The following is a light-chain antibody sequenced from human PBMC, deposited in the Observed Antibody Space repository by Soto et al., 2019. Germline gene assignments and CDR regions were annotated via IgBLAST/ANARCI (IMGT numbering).Light chain of an antibody. CDR2: DVS. J-gene: IGLJ2*01. V-gene: IGLV2-14*01. CDR1: SSDVGGYNY. CDR3: SSYTSSSSPHVV. Sequence: QSVLTQPASVSGSPGQSITISCTGTSSDVGGYNYVSWYQQHPGKAPKLMIYDVSNRPSGVSNRFSGSKSGNTASLTISGLQAEDEADYYCSSYTSSSSPHVVFGGGTKVTVL.